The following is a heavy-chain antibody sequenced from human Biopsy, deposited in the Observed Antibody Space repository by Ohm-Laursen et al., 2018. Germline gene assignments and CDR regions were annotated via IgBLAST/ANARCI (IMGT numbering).Heavy chain of an antibody. CDR3: TRGGYFYDSLAYYYWFDP. J-gene: IGHJ5*02. Sequence: VASVKVSCKASGYTSTGYHVHWVRQAPGQGLEWMGWINAKTGDTNYAQKSQGRVTMTRDTSISTAYVDLSSLRSDDTAVYYCTRGGYFYDSLAYYYWFDPWGQGTLVTVSS. D-gene: IGHD3-22*01. V-gene: IGHV1-2*02. CDR2: INAKTGDT. CDR1: GYTSTGYH.